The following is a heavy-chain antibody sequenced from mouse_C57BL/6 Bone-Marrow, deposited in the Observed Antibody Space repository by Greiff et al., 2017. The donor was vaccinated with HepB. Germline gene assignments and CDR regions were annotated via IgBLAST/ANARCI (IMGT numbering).Heavy chain of an antibody. CDR2: IYPGSGST. J-gene: IGHJ4*01. Sequence: QVQLQQPGAELVKPGASVKMSCKASGYTFTSYWITWVKQRPGQGLEWIGDIYPGSGSTNYNEKFKSKATLTVDTSSSTTYMQLSSLTSEDSAVYYCARRPYYYAMDYWGQGTSVTVSS. CDR3: ARRPYYYAMDY. V-gene: IGHV1-55*01. CDR1: GYTFTSYW.